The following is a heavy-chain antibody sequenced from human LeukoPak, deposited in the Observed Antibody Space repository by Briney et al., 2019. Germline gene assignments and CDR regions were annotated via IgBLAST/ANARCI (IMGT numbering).Heavy chain of an antibody. D-gene: IGHD6-6*01. CDR2: ISSSSSYI. J-gene: IGHJ4*02. CDR1: GFTFSSYS. Sequence: GSLRLSFAASGFTFSSYSMNWVRQAPGKGLEWVSSISSSSSYIYYADSVKGRFTISRDNAKNSLYLQMNSLRAEDTAVYYCARDRTGIAARYFDYWGQGTLVTVSS. CDR3: ARDRTGIAARYFDY. V-gene: IGHV3-21*01.